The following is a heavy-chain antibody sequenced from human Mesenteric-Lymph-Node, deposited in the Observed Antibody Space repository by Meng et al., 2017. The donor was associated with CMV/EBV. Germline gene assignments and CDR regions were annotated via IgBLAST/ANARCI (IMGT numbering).Heavy chain of an antibody. Sequence: GGSLRLSCAASGFTFSSYAMSWVRQAPGKGLEWVSAISGSGGSTYYADSVKGRFTISRDNSKNTLYLQMNSLRAEDTAVYYCAKVAPLIIAARGDYFDYWGQGTLVTVSS. J-gene: IGHJ4*02. CDR3: AKVAPLIIAARGDYFDY. V-gene: IGHV3-23*01. CDR2: ISGSGGST. D-gene: IGHD6-6*01. CDR1: GFTFSSYA.